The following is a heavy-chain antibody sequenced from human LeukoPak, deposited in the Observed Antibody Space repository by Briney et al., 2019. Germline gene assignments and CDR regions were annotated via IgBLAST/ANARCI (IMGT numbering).Heavy chain of an antibody. CDR1: GYTFTSYG. J-gene: IGHJ4*02. CDR3: ARDSVYYDILTGNDY. V-gene: IGHV1-18*01. CDR2: ISAYNGNT. D-gene: IGHD3-9*01. Sequence: ASVKVSCKSSGYTFTSYGISWVRQAPGQGLEWMGWISAYNGNTNYAQKLQGRVTMTTDTSTSTDYMELRSMRSDDTAVYYCARDSVYYDILTGNDYWGQGTLVTVSS.